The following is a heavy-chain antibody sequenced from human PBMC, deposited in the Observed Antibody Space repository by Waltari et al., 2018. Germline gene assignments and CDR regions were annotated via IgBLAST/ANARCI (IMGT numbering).Heavy chain of an antibody. D-gene: IGHD3-22*01. Sequence: QVQLQESGPGLVKPSETLSLTCTVTGGSISSYYWSWIRQPPGKGLEWIGYIYYSGSTNYNPSLKSRVTITVDTSKNQFSLKLSSVTAADTAVYYCARSPDYYDSSGYPAMYMDVWGKGTTVTVSS. V-gene: IGHV4-59*01. CDR1: GGSISSYY. CDR2: IYYSGST. J-gene: IGHJ6*03. CDR3: ARSPDYYDSSGYPAMYMDV.